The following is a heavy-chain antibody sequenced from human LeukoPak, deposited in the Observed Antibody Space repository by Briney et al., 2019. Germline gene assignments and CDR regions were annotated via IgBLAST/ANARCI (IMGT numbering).Heavy chain of an antibody. CDR3: AKEVGRGYSYGYLDY. D-gene: IGHD5-18*01. J-gene: IGHJ4*02. CDR2: ISGGGDST. V-gene: IGHV3-23*01. Sequence: GGSLRLSCAASGFTFSSYAMSWVRQAPGKGLEWVSAISGGGDSTCYADSVKGRFTISRDNSKNTLYLQMNSLRAEDTAVYYCAKEVGRGYSYGYLDYWGQGTLVTVSS. CDR1: GFTFSSYA.